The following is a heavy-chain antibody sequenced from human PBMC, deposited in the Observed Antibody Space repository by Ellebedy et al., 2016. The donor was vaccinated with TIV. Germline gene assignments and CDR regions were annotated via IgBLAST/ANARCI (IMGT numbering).Heavy chain of an antibody. Sequence: GGSLRLXXAASGFTFSSYGMHWVRQAPGKGLEWEAVISYDGSNKYYADSVKGRFTISRDNSKNTLYLQMNSLRAEDTAVYYCAKSAVTNYYYYYYMDVWGKGTTVTVSS. J-gene: IGHJ6*03. D-gene: IGHD4-11*01. V-gene: IGHV3-30*18. CDR1: GFTFSSYG. CDR2: ISYDGSNK. CDR3: AKSAVTNYYYYYYMDV.